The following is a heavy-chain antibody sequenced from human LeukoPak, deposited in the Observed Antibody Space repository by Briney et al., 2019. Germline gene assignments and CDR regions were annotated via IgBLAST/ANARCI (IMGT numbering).Heavy chain of an antibody. Sequence: GGSLRLSCAASGFTFSSSSMSWVRQPPGKGLEWVSCISSSSSTIYYADSVKGRFTISRDNAENSLYLQMNSLRDDDTAVYYCASGTYKHYYFDYWGQGTLVTVSS. CDR2: ISSSSSTI. J-gene: IGHJ4*02. CDR1: GFTFSSSS. V-gene: IGHV3-48*02. CDR3: ASGTYKHYYFDY. D-gene: IGHD1-14*01.